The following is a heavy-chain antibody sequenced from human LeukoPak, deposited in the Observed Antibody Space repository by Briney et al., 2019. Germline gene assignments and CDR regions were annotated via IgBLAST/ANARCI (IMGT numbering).Heavy chain of an antibody. V-gene: IGHV4-34*01. D-gene: IGHD2-2*01. CDR2: INHSGST. CDR1: GGSFSGYF. J-gene: IGHJ3*02. Sequence: SETLSLTCAVYGGSFSGYFWSWIRQPPGKGLEWIGEINHSGSTNYNPSLKSRVTISVDTSNNQFSLKLSSVTAADTAVYYCARELPADAFDIWGQGTMVTVSS. CDR3: ARELPADAFDI.